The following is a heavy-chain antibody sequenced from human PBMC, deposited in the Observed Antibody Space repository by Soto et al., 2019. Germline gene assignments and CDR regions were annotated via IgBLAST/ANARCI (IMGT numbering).Heavy chain of an antibody. V-gene: IGHV1-18*01. D-gene: IGHD2-8*01. CDR3: ARRHVYCTNGVCHQPDYYGMDV. J-gene: IGHJ6*02. Sequence: ASVKVSCKASGYTFTSYGISWVRLAPGQGLEWMGWISAYNGNTNYAQKLQGRVTMTTDTSTSTAYMELRSLRSDDTAVYYCARRHVYCTNGVCHQPDYYGMDVWR. CDR2: ISAYNGNT. CDR1: GYTFTSYG.